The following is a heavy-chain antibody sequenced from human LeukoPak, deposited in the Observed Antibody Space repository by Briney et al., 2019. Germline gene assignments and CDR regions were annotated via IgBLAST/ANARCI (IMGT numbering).Heavy chain of an antibody. D-gene: IGHD1-26*01. J-gene: IGHJ6*02. CDR1: GNYW. V-gene: IGHV3-74*01. CDR2: INSDGSWT. CDR3: VKGDAGEIVGEFFGRDYYYGLDV. Sequence: GGSLRLSCAASGNYWMHWVRQAPGKGLVWVSHINSDGSWTSYADSVKGRFTISRDNPKNTVYLQMNSLRAEDTAVYYCVKGDAGEIVGEFFGRDYYYGLDVWGQGTTVTVSS.